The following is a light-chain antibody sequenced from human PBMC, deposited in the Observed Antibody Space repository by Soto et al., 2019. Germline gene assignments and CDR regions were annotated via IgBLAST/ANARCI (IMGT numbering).Light chain of an antibody. CDR3: QQYGSSLWT. Sequence: EIVLTQSPGTLSLSPGERGTLSCRASQSISSSHLAWYQQKPGQAPRLLIHAASSRATDIPDRFSGSGSGTDFTLTISRLEPEDFAVYYFQQYGSSLWTFGQGTKVEIK. V-gene: IGKV3-20*01. CDR2: AAS. J-gene: IGKJ1*01. CDR1: QSISSSH.